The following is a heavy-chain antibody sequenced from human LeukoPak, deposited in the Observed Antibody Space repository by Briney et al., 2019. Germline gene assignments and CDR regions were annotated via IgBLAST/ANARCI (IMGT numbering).Heavy chain of an antibody. CDR1: GYTYTYCN. CDR3: ARDRAYSNPERGFDY. CDR2: INPNSGET. J-gene: IGHJ4*02. V-gene: IGHV1-2*02. D-gene: IGHD4-11*01. Sequence: ASVKLSCKTSGYTYTYCNIHWVRQAHGQGLELMGWINPNSGETNSAQKFQGRVTMTGDTSISTAYMELRRLTTVNDAVSSCARDRAYSNPERGFDYWGQGTLVTVSS.